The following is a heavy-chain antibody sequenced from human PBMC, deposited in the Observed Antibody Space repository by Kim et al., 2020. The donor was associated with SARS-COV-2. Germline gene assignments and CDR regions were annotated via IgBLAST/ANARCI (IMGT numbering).Heavy chain of an antibody. CDR3: AKASGSGSYIDTMDV. Sequence: GGSLRLSCAASGFTFSSFAMNWVRQAPGKGLEWVSAVSKSGDSTYYADSVKGRFTISRDNSKNTLYLQMNSLRAEDTAVYYCAKASGSGSYIDTMDVWGQGTAVTASS. V-gene: IGHV3-23*01. CDR2: VSKSGDST. CDR1: GFTFSSFA. D-gene: IGHD3-10*01. J-gene: IGHJ6*02.